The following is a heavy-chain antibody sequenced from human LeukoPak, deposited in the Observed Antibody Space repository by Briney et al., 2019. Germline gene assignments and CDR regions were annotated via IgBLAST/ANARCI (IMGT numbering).Heavy chain of an antibody. CDR2: FSWNSGSI. D-gene: IGHD3-10*01. Sequence: GGSLRLSCAASGFTFDDYAMHWVRQAPGKGLEWVSGFSWNSGSIAYADSVKGRFTLSRDNAKTSLYLQMNSLSAEATALYYCAKDTLAGSGSAYFDYWGQGTLVTVSS. V-gene: IGHV3-9*01. CDR1: GFTFDDYA. J-gene: IGHJ4*02. CDR3: AKDTLAGSGSAYFDY.